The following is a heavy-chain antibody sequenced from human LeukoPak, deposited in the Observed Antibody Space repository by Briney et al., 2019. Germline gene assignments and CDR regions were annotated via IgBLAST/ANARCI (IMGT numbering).Heavy chain of an antibody. V-gene: IGHV4-34*01. J-gene: IGHJ4*02. Sequence: SETLSLTCAVYGGSFSGYYWSWIRQPPGKGLEWIGEINHSGSTNYNPSLRSRVTISVDRSKNQFSLKLSSVTAADTAVYYCASSARAFWEWPCFDYWGQGTLVTVSS. CDR3: ASSARAFWEWPCFDY. CDR1: GGSFSGYY. CDR2: INHSGST. D-gene: IGHD3-3*01.